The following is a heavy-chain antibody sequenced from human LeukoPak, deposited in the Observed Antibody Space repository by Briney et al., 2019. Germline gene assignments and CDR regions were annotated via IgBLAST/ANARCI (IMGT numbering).Heavy chain of an antibody. CDR2: ISHSGSTI. CDR1: GFTFSDYY. Sequence: PGGSLRLSCAASGFTFSDYYMSWIRQAPGKGLEWISYISHSGSTIYYAESVKGRFTISRDNTKNSLYLEMNSLRAEDTALYYCASEVVVSAQSFDLWGQGTMVTVSS. CDR3: ASEVVVSAQSFDL. V-gene: IGHV3-11*01. D-gene: IGHD2-21*01. J-gene: IGHJ3*01.